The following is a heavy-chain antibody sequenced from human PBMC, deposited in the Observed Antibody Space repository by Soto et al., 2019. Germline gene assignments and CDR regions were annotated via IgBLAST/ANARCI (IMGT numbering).Heavy chain of an antibody. V-gene: IGHV1-3*01. CDR3: ARDDSVGFFRGPFEL. J-gene: IGHJ3*01. CDR1: GYIFTSQA. D-gene: IGHD6-19*01. CDR2: INAANGNT. Sequence: QVQLVQFGAEVKKPGASVKVSCKASGYIFTSQAIHWVRQAPGQRLEWMGWINAANGNTKYSEKFQGRLTITRDTSASTAYMDLSSLRSEDTAVYFCARDDSVGFFRGPFELWGQGTVVTVSS.